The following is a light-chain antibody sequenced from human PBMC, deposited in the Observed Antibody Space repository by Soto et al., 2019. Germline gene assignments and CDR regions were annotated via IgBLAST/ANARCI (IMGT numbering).Light chain of an antibody. Sequence: IVLTQSPGTLSLSPGARATLSCWARQSVSSSYLAWYQQNPGQAPRLLIYDASSLESGVPSRCSGSGSGTEFTLTITSLHPDDFATYYCQQYNSYPWTFGQGTKVDIK. CDR2: DAS. V-gene: IGKV3-20*01. CDR1: QSVSSSY. CDR3: QQYNSYPWT. J-gene: IGKJ1*01.